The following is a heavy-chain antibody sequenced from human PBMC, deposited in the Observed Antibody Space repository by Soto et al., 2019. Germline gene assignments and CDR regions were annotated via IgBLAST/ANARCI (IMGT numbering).Heavy chain of an antibody. J-gene: IGHJ3*02. Sequence: GGSLRLSCVASGFTFISSFMGWVRQAPGKGLEWVANINQDGGGTYYVDSVEGRFTISRDNAKDSLYLQMNSLRAEDTAVYYCAKVRLGSGWSRDHDAFDIWGQGTMVTVSS. CDR1: GFTFISSF. CDR3: AKVRLGSGWSRDHDAFDI. V-gene: IGHV3-7*03. D-gene: IGHD6-19*01. CDR2: INQDGGGT.